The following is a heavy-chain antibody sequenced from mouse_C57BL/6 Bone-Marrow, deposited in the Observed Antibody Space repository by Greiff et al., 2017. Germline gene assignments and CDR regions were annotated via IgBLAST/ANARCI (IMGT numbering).Heavy chain of an antibody. CDR3: AKGLNGTWFAY. J-gene: IGHJ3*01. D-gene: IGHD1-3*01. CDR2: IDPADGYT. Sequence: QVQLQQSGAELVMPGASVKMSCKASGYTFTSYWMHWVKQRPGHGLEWIGEIDPADGYTNYNQKFKGKATLTADKSSSTAYMQFSSLTSEDSAIYYCAKGLNGTWFAYWGQGTLVTVSA. V-gene: IGHV1-69*01. CDR1: GYTFTSYW.